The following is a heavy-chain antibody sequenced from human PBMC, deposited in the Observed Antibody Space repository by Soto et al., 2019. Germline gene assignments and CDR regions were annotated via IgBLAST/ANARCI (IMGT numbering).Heavy chain of an antibody. CDR3: ARGGHSAGADY. CDR1: GGSISSYY. J-gene: IGHJ4*02. V-gene: IGHV4-59*01. D-gene: IGHD6-25*01. CDR2: IYYSGST. Sequence: QVQLQESGPGLVKPSETLSLTCTVSGGSISSYYWSWIRQPPGKGLEWIGYIYYSGSTNYNPSLTSRVTIAVDTSKNQFSPKLSSVTAADTAVYYCARGGHSAGADYWGQGTLVTVSS.